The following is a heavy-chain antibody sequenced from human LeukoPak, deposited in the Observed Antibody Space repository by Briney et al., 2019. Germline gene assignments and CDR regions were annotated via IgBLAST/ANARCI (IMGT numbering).Heavy chain of an antibody. J-gene: IGHJ4*02. D-gene: IGHD1-14*01. CDR1: GFTFDIYE. V-gene: IGHV3-48*03. Sequence: GGSLRLSCAASGFTFDIYEMNWVRQAPGRGLEWISFISSSSNVIYYADSVKGRFTISRDNAKNSLYLQMNSLRAEDTAVYYCAGSRYPEPQDLDYWGQGTLVTVSS. CDR2: ISSSSNVI. CDR3: AGSRYPEPQDLDY.